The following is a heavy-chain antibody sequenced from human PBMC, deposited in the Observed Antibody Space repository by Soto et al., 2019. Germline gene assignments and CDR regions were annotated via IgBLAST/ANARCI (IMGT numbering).Heavy chain of an antibody. CDR2: IDWDDDK. Sequence: GSGPTLVNPTQTLTLTCTFSGFSLSTSGMRVSWIRQPPGKALEWLARIDWDDDKFYSTSLKTRLTISKDTSKNQVVLTMTNMDPVDTATYYCARTGGYGGNLDYWGQGTLVTSPQ. J-gene: IGHJ4*02. V-gene: IGHV2-70*04. CDR1: GFSLSTSGMR. CDR3: ARTGGYGGNLDY. D-gene: IGHD4-17*01.